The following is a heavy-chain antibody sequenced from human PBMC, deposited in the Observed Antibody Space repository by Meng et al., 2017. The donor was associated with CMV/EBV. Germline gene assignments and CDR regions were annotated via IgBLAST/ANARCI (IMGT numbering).Heavy chain of an antibody. CDR3: ARWGGTYRLALGYFDY. J-gene: IGHJ4*02. Sequence: ASVKVSCKASGYTFTGYYMHWVRQAPGQGLEWMGWINPDIGGTNYAQKFQGRVTMTRDTSISTAYMELSRLRSDDTAVYYCARWGGTYRLALGYFDYWGQGTLVTVSS. D-gene: IGHD6-19*01. V-gene: IGHV1-2*02. CDR2: INPDIGGT. CDR1: GYTFTGYY.